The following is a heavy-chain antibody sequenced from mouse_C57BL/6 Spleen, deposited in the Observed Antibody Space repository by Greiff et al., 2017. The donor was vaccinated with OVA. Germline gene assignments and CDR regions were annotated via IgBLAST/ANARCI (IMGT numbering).Heavy chain of an antibody. CDR2: IYPGSGNT. J-gene: IGHJ4*01. CDR1: GYSFTSYY. D-gene: IGHD2-10*02. V-gene: IGHV1-66*01. CDR3: ARGGYGNLYYAMDY. Sequence: VKLQESGPELVKPGASVKISCKASGYSFTSYYIHWVKQRPGQGLEWIGWIYPGSGNTKYNEKFKGKATLTADTSSSTAYMQLSSLTSEDSAVYYCARGGYGNLYYAMDYWGQGTSVTVSS.